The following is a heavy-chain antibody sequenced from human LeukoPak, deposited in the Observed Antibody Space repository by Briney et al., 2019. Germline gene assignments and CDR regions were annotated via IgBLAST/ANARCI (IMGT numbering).Heavy chain of an antibody. V-gene: IGHV1-2*06. J-gene: IGHJ6*03. CDR3: AGWGLVPPFYYMDV. CDR2: INPNSGGT. D-gene: IGHD6-6*01. Sequence: ASVKVSCKASGYTFTGYYMHWVRQAPGQGLEWMGRINPNSGGTNYAQKFQGRVTMTRDTSISIAYMELSRLRSDDTAVYYCAGWGLVPPFYYMDVWGKGTTVTVSS. CDR1: GYTFTGYY.